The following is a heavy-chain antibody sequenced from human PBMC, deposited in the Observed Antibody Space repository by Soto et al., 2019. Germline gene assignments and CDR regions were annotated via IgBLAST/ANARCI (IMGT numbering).Heavy chain of an antibody. CDR1: GYTFTSYG. D-gene: IGHD6-19*01. Sequence: ASVKVSCKASGYTFTSYGISWVRQAPGQGLEWMGWISAYNGNTNDAQKLQGRVTMTTDTSTSTAYMELRSLRSDDTAVYYCARLLGTHSSGLPLGFDPWGQGTLVTVSS. V-gene: IGHV1-18*04. J-gene: IGHJ5*02. CDR3: ARLLGTHSSGLPLGFDP. CDR2: ISAYNGNT.